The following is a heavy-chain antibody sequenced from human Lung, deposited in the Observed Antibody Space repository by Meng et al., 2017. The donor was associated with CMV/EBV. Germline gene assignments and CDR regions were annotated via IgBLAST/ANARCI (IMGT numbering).Heavy chain of an antibody. CDR2: IKSKADGGTT. V-gene: IGHV3-15*01. CDR3: TKDSVAGPVYYYYIMDV. D-gene: IGHD6-19*01. Sequence: SCAASGFTFSNAWMSWVRQVPGQGLKWVGRIKSKADGGTTDYAAPVKGRFTIPRDDSENTLYLHMNSLRTDDTGVYYCTKDSVAGPVYYYYIMDVXGQGXTVTVSS. J-gene: IGHJ6*02. CDR1: GFTFSNAW.